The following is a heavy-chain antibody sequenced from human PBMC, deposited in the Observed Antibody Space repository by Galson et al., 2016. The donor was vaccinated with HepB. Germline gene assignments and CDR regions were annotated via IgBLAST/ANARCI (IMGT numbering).Heavy chain of an antibody. CDR2: IYYNVRA. CDR3: ARHHAGWFDH. Sequence: SETLSLTCAVSGAPISEYYWSWIRQTPGKGLEWIGYIYYNVRATYNPSLRSRVTLSVDTSKNQLSLNLKSGGAADTAVYYCARHHAGWFDHWGLGTLVTVSS. CDR1: GAPISEYY. D-gene: IGHD1-14*01. V-gene: IGHV4-59*01. J-gene: IGHJ5*02.